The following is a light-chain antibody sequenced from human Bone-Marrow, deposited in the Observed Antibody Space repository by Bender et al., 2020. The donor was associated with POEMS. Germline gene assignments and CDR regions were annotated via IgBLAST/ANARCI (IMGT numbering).Light chain of an antibody. J-gene: IGLJ3*02. V-gene: IGLV4-69*01. CDR2: LNSDGSH. CDR1: SGHSTYA. Sequence: QLLLTQSPSASASLGASVKLTCTLSSGHSTYAIAWHQQQPEKGPRYLMKLNSDGSHSKGDGIPDRFSGSSSGAERYLTISSLQSEDEADYYCQTWDTGIGVFGGGTKLTVL. CDR3: QTWDTGIGV.